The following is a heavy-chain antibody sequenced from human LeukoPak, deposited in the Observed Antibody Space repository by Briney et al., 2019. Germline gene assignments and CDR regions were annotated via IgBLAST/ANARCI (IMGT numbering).Heavy chain of an antibody. CDR2: IIPIFGTA. Sequence: GASVKVSCKXSGGTFSSYAISWVRQAPGQGLEGMGRIIPIFGTANYAQKFQGRVTITTDESTSTAYMELSSLRSEDTAVYYCARDRGNYDFWSGYLYWGQGTLVTVSS. CDR1: GGTFSSYA. V-gene: IGHV1-69*05. D-gene: IGHD3-3*01. CDR3: ARDRGNYDFWSGYLY. J-gene: IGHJ4*02.